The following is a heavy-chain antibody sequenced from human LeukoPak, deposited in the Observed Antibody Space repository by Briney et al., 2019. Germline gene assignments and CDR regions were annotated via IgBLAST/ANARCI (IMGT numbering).Heavy chain of an antibody. CDR2: ISSSSSYI. D-gene: IGHD5-24*01. J-gene: IGHJ4*02. CDR1: GFTFSSYG. CDR3: ARASRDGYNH. V-gene: IGHV3-21*01. Sequence: GGSLRLSCAASGFTFSSYGMHWVRQGPGKGLEWVSSISSSSSYIYYADSVKGRFTISRDNAKNSLYLQMNSLRAEDTAVYYCARASRDGYNHWGQGTLVAVSS.